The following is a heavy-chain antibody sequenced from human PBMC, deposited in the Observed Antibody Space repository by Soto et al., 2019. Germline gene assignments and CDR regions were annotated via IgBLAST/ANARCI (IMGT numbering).Heavy chain of an antibody. Sequence: PGGSLRLSCAASGFTFSSYAMHWVRQAPGKGLEWVAVISYDGSNKYYADSVKGRFTISRDNSKNTLYLQMNSLRAEDTAVYYCASRSIVVVRPVDYWGQGTLVTVSS. CDR1: GFTFSSYA. J-gene: IGHJ4*02. CDR2: ISYDGSNK. CDR3: ASRSIVVVRPVDY. V-gene: IGHV3-30-3*01. D-gene: IGHD3-22*01.